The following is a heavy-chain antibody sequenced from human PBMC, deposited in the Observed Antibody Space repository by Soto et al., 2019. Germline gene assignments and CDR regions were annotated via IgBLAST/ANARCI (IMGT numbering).Heavy chain of an antibody. CDR1: GGTFSSYA. Sequence: SVKVSCKASGGTFSSYAISWVRQAPGQGLEWMGGIIPIFGTANYAQKFQGRVTITADESTSTAYMELSSLRSEDTAVYYCARDRDYYDSSGMDYWGQGTLVTVSS. J-gene: IGHJ4*02. D-gene: IGHD3-22*01. V-gene: IGHV1-69*13. CDR2: IIPIFGTA. CDR3: ARDRDYYDSSGMDY.